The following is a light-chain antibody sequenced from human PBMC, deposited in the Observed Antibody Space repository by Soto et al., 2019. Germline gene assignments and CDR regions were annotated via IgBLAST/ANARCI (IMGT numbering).Light chain of an antibody. V-gene: IGLV2-14*02. CDR2: EDS. CDR1: SRGYNF. CDR3: SSYAGSNNPHVV. J-gene: IGLJ2*01. Sequence: QSVLTQPASVSGAPGQLITISCTGTSRGYNFVSWYQQHPGKAPKLLIYEDSKRPSGVSNRFSGSKSGNTASLTVSGLQAEDEADYYCSSYAGSNNPHVVFGGGTKLTVL.